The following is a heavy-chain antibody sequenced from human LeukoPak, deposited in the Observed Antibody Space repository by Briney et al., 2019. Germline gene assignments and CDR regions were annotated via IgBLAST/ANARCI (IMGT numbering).Heavy chain of an antibody. V-gene: IGHV4-30-4*01. J-gene: IGHJ4*02. CDR2: IYYIRST. D-gene: IGHD4-17*01. Sequence: WIVYIYYIRSTYYNPSLKSRVTISVDTSKNQFSLKLSSVTAADTAVYYCASDDYGDYNFDYWGQGTLVTVSS. CDR3: ASDDYGDYNFDY.